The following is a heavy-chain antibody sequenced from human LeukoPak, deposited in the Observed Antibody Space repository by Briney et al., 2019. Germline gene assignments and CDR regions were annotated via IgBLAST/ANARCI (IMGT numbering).Heavy chain of an antibody. V-gene: IGHV4-34*01. D-gene: IGHD5-18*01. CDR2: INHSGST. Sequence: SETLSLTCAVYGGSFSGYYWSWIRQPPGKGLEWVGEINHSGSTNYNPSLKSRVTISVDTSKNQFSLKLSSVTAADTAVYYCARATDEVDTTHLGYWGQGTLVTVSS. CDR3: ARATDEVDTTHLGY. J-gene: IGHJ4*02. CDR1: GGSFSGYY.